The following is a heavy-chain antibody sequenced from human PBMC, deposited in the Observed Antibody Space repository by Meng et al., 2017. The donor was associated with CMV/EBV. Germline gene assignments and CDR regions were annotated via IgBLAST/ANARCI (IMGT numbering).Heavy chain of an antibody. CDR2: INTDGSFT. J-gene: IGHJ4*02. D-gene: IGHD7-27*01. CDR3: GRDLTGERDQ. Sequence: EVHLVESGGGLVQPGGSLRLSCEDSGFTFSHYWMHWVRQVPGEGPVWVSRINTDGSFTPYADSVKGRFTISRDNAKNTLYLHMHGLRVDDSAVYYCGRDLTGERDQWGQGTLVTVSS. V-gene: IGHV3-74*03. CDR1: GFTFSHYW.